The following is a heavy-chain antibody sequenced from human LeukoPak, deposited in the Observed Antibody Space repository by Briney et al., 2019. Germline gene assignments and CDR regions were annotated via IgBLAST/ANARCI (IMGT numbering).Heavy chain of an antibody. J-gene: IGHJ6*03. V-gene: IGHV3-33*01. CDR1: GFTFSSYG. CDR2: IWYDGSNK. D-gene: IGHD7-27*01. CDR3: AREPTWGDYYYYYMDV. Sequence: PGGSLRLSCAASGFTFSSYGMHWVRQAQGKGLEWVAVIWYDGSNKYYADSVKGRFTISRDNSKNTLYLQMNSLRAEDTAVYYCAREPTWGDYYYYYMDVWGKGTTVTVSS.